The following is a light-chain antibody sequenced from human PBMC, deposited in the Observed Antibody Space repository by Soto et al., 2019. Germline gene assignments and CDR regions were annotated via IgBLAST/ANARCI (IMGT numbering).Light chain of an antibody. Sequence: IPLTQSRSSLSASIGDRVTITCRASQGISSYLGWYQQKPGKAPNLLIYDASTLHSGVPSRLSGGGSGTDFTLTISSLQPEDFATYYCQQVNVYPSTFGGGTKVDVK. J-gene: IGKJ4*01. CDR1: QGISSY. CDR3: QQVNVYPST. CDR2: DAS. V-gene: IGKV1-9*01.